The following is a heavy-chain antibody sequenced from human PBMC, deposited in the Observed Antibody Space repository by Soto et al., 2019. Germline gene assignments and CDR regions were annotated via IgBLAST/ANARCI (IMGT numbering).Heavy chain of an antibody. CDR2: INHSGST. CDR1: GGSFSGYY. CDR3: ARGRLHFITTYYYGSGSSDY. Sequence: SETLSLTCAVYGGSFSGYYWSWIRQPPGKGLEWIGEINHSGSTNYNPSLKSRVTISVDTSKNQFSLKLSSVTAADTAVYYCARGRLHFITTYYYGSGSSDYWGQGTLVTVSS. D-gene: IGHD3-10*01. J-gene: IGHJ4*02. V-gene: IGHV4-34*01.